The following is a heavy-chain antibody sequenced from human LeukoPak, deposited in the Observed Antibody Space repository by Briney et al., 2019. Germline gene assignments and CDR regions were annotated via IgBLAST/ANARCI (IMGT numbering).Heavy chain of an antibody. CDR1: GFTFDDYT. Sequence: GGSLRLSCAASGFTFDDYTMHWVRQAPGKGLEWVSLTSWDGGSTYYADSVKGRFTISRDNSKNSLYLQMNSLRTEDTALYYCAKDLGYSYGLGYGMDVWGQGTTVTVSS. CDR2: TSWDGGST. V-gene: IGHV3-43*01. J-gene: IGHJ6*02. D-gene: IGHD5-18*01. CDR3: AKDLGYSYGLGYGMDV.